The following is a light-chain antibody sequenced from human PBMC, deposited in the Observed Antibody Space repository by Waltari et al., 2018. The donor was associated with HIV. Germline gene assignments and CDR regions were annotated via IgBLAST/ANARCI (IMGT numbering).Light chain of an antibody. CDR1: RRDVGAYDY. CDR3: GSDAGAYTVI. V-gene: IGLV2-11*01. Sequence: QSALTQPRSVSGSPGQSVTISCTGTRRDVGAYDYVSGYQQHPGKAPKLIIYGVSQRRSGVAGRFSGSKSGDTASLTISRLQGEDEAEYYCGSDAGAYTVILGGGTKLTVL. J-gene: IGLJ2*01. CDR2: GVS.